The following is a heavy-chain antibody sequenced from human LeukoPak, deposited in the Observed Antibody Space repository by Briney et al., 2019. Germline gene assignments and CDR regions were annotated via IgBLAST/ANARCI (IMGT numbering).Heavy chain of an antibody. CDR3: ARTPQRGTISGVVPYYFDY. Sequence: SGPTLVNPTQTLTLTCTFSGLSLSTNGMRVSWIRQPPGKALEWLARIDWDDDKFYSTSLKTRLTISKDTSKNQVVLTMTNMDPVDTATYYCARTPQRGTISGVVPYYFDYWGQGTLVTVSS. V-gene: IGHV2-70*04. J-gene: IGHJ4*02. CDR1: GLSLSTNGMR. D-gene: IGHD3-3*01. CDR2: IDWDDDK.